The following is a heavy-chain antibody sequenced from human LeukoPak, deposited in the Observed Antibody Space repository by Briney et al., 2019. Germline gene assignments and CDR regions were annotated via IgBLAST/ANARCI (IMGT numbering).Heavy chain of an antibody. J-gene: IGHJ4*02. V-gene: IGHV3-30*18. D-gene: IGHD2-2*01. Sequence: GGSLRLSCAASGFTFSSYGMHWVRQAPGKGLEWVAVISYDRSNKYYADSVKGRFTISRDNSKNTLYLQMNSLRAEDTAVYYCAKDTCTSCYVTDYWGQGTLVTVSS. CDR2: ISYDRSNK. CDR3: AKDTCTSCYVTDY. CDR1: GFTFSSYG.